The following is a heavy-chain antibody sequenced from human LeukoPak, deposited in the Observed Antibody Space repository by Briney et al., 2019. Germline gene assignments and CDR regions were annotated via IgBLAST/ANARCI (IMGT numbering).Heavy chain of an antibody. CDR3: ARVILVSGYYYGSGSYYDWFDP. CDR2: INPNSGGT. CDR1: GYTFTGYY. Sequence: GASVKVSCKASGYTFTGYYMHWVRQAPGQGLAWMGWINPNSGGTNYAQKFQGRVTMTRDTSISTAYMELSRLRSGDTAVYYCARVILVSGYYYGSGSYYDWFDPWGQGTRVTVSS. J-gene: IGHJ5*02. D-gene: IGHD3-10*01. V-gene: IGHV1-2*02.